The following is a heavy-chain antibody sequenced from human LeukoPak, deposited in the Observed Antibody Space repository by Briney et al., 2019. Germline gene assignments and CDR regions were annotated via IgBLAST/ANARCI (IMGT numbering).Heavy chain of an antibody. D-gene: IGHD6-6*01. Sequence: PSETLSLTCAVYGGSLSGYYWSWIRQPPGKGLEWIGEINHSGSTNYNPSLKSRVTISVDTSKNQFSLKLSSVTAADTAVYYCARGVVQRAFDIWGQGTMVTVSS. J-gene: IGHJ3*02. CDR2: INHSGST. CDR1: GGSLSGYY. CDR3: ARGVVQRAFDI. V-gene: IGHV4-34*01.